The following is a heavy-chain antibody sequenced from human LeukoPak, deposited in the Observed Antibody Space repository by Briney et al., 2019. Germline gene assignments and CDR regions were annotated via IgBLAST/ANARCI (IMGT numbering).Heavy chain of an antibody. CDR2: IYPNRGGT. D-gene: IGHD3-10*01. CDR1: VYTFTGYY. V-gene: IGHV1-2*06. Sequence: ASVRVSCKDSVYTFTGYYIHRVRQAPPQGLEWMGRIYPNRGGTNYEQTFQGTDTMTRDTTLSTAYMEHSTLRAHGTAVCICARSYGSGSYLFDYWGQGTLVTVSS. J-gene: IGHJ4*02. CDR3: ARSYGSGSYLFDY.